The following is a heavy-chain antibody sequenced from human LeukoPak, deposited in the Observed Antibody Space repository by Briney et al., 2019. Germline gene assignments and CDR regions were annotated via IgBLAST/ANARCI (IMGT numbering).Heavy chain of an antibody. CDR3: TRRYGKNSWWFDP. J-gene: IGHJ5*02. V-gene: IGHV3-73*01. CDR2: IRSTANNYAT. D-gene: IGHD4-17*01. CDR1: GLTFSASA. Sequence: GGSLKLSCAASGLTFSASAMHWVRQASGKGLEWVGRIRSTANNYATAYAASVKGRFAISRDDSKNTAYLQMDSLKTEDTAVYYCTRRYGKNSWWFDPWGQGTLVTVSS.